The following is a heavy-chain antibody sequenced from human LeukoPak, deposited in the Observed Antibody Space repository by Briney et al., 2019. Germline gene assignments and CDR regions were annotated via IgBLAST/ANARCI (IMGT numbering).Heavy chain of an antibody. Sequence: PGGSLRLSCAASGFTFSSHAMNWVRQAPGKGLEWVSSISTSRSYTFYADSAKGRFTISRDNAKNTLYLQMNSLRAEDTAVYYCAREMSTIQDLDYWGQGTLVTVSS. J-gene: IGHJ4*02. CDR2: ISTSRSYT. V-gene: IGHV3-21*06. CDR1: GFTFSSHA. D-gene: IGHD5-24*01. CDR3: AREMSTIQDLDY.